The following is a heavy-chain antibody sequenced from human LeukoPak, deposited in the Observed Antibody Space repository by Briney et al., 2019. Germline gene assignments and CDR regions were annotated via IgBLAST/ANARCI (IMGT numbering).Heavy chain of an antibody. CDR2: ISYDGSNK. Sequence: GGSLRLSCAASGFTFSSYGMHWVRQAPGKGLEWVAVISYDGSNKYYADSVKGRFTISRDNSKNTLYLQMNSLRAEDTAVYYCARGQIITFGGVIVISPGFDYWGQGTLVTASS. CDR1: GFTFSSYG. V-gene: IGHV3-30*19. J-gene: IGHJ4*02. D-gene: IGHD3-16*02. CDR3: ARGQIITFGGVIVISPGFDY.